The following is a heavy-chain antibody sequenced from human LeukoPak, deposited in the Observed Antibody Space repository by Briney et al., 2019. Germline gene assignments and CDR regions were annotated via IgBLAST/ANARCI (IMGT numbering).Heavy chain of an antibody. J-gene: IGHJ3*02. CDR1: GASISSGNW. D-gene: IGHD2-15*01. V-gene: IGHV4-4*02. CDR2: ISHTERT. Sequence: SETLSLTCTVSGASISSGNWWSWARQPPGRGLEWIAEISHTERTSSNPSLKSRATTSLDKSKNQFSLTLSSVTAADTAVYYCVRDCSGGTCYGAFTIWGQGSMVTVSS. CDR3: VRDCSGGTCYGAFTI.